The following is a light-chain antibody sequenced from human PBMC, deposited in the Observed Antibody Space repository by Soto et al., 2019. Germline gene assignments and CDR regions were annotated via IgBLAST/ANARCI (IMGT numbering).Light chain of an antibody. Sequence: EVVLTQSPATLSLSPGERATLSCRASESIGNYLAWYQQKLGQAPKLLIYDASHRAIGIPGRFSGDGSGTDFTHTISSLEPEDFAVYYCQWRSDWPPRLTFGGGTKVKIK. J-gene: IGKJ4*01. CDR1: ESIGNY. CDR3: QWRSDWPPRLT. CDR2: DAS. V-gene: IGKV3-11*01.